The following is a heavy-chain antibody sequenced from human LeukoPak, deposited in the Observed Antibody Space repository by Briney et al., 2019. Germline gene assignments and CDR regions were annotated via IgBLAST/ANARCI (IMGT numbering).Heavy chain of an antibody. J-gene: IGHJ4*02. CDR2: ISGSGGST. CDR1: GFTFSSYS. D-gene: IGHD4/OR15-4a*01. V-gene: IGHV3-23*01. CDR3: ARRAGAYSHPYDY. Sequence: GGSLRLSCAASGFTFSSYSMNWVRQAPGKGLEWVSAISGSGGSTHYSDSVKGRFTISIDNSKNTLYLQMNSLRVEDTAVYYCARRAGAYSHPYDYWGQGTLVTVSS.